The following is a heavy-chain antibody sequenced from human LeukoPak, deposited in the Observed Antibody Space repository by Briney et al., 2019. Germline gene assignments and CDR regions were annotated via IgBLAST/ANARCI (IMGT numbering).Heavy chain of an antibody. CDR2: ISSSGNSI. V-gene: IGHV3-11*01. CDR3: ARGTDY. Sequence: GGSLRLSCAASGFTFSDHYVSWVRKAPGKGLEWVSYISSSGNSIDYADSVKGRFSISRDNAKNSLYLQMNSLRAEDTAVYYCARGTDYWGQGTLVTVSS. J-gene: IGHJ4*02. CDR1: GFTFSDHY.